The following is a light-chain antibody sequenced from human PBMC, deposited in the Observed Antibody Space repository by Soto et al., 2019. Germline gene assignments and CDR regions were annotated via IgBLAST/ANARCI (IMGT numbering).Light chain of an antibody. Sequence: QSVLTQSPSASGSPGQSVTISCTGTSSDVGGHNYVSWYQHHPGKAPKLIIYEVSKRPSGVPDRFSGSKSANTASLTVSGLQAEDEADYYCSSYTSRNTLDYVFGTGTKLTVL. CDR2: EVS. CDR1: SSDVGGHNY. V-gene: IGLV2-8*01. J-gene: IGLJ1*01. CDR3: SSYTSRNTLDYV.